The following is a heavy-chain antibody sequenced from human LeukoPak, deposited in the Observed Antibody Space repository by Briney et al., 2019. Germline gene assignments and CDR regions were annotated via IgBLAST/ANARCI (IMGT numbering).Heavy chain of an antibody. CDR1: GFTFSNYN. V-gene: IGHV3-48*03. J-gene: IGHJ4*02. CDR3: ARRVVGASTAQFDS. Sequence: PGGSLRLSCAVSGFTFSNYNMNWVRQAPGKGLEWVSYISSSGTAIHYADSVKGRFTISRDNAKNSLYLQMNSLRAEDTAVYYCARRVVGASTAQFDSWGQGSLVTVSS. D-gene: IGHD1-26*01. CDR2: ISSSGTAI.